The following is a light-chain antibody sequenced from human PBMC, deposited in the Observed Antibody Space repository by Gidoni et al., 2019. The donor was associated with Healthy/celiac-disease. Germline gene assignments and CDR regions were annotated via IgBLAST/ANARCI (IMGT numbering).Light chain of an antibody. CDR3: AAWDDILSAHVV. V-gene: IGLV1-47*01. J-gene: IGLJ2*01. CDR2: RNN. CDR1: SSNLGSNY. Sequence: QSVLTQPPAASGTPGQRVTISCSGSSSNLGSNYVYWYQQLPGTAPKLLIYRNNQRPSGGPDRFSGSKSGTSASLAISGLRSEDEADYYCAAWDDILSAHVVFGGGTKLTVL.